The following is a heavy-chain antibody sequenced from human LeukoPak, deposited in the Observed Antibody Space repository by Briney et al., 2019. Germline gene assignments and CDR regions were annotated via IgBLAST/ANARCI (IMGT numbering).Heavy chain of an antibody. Sequence: GKSLRLSCAASGFTFSNYAMHWVRQAPGKGLEWVSLISSGGTYEYYADSVKGRFTISRDNCKNTSYLQLNSLRAEDTAVYYCARDSMYYYDSGSSGPHYFDNWGQGTLVTVSS. CDR3: ARDSMYYYDSGSSGPHYFDN. D-gene: IGHD3-10*01. J-gene: IGHJ4*02. CDR1: GFTFSNYA. V-gene: IGHV3-30*01. CDR2: ISSGGTYE.